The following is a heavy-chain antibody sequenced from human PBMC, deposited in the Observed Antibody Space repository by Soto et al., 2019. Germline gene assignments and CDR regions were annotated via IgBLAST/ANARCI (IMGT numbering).Heavy chain of an antibody. CDR2: INHSGST. CDR1: GGSFSGYY. Sequence: SETLSLTCAVYGGSFSGYYWSWVRQPPGKGLEWIGEINHSGSTNYNPSLKSRVTISVDTSKNQFSLKLSSVTAADTAVYYCARGPVAATPFDYWGQGTLVTVSS. CDR3: ARGPVAATPFDY. V-gene: IGHV4-34*01. D-gene: IGHD5-12*01. J-gene: IGHJ4*02.